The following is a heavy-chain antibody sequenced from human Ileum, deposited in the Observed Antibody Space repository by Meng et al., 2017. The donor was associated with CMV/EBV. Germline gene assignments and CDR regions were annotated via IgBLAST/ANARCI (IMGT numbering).Heavy chain of an antibody. D-gene: IGHD6-19*01. CDR1: GYSFTSLG. V-gene: IGHV1-3*01. J-gene: IGHJ4*02. Sequence: QVQIVQSGAEVKKPGASVRVSCKASGYSFTSLGMHWVRQTPGQKLEWMGYINGGNGDTAFSPKAQGRVTITRDTSASTAYMELNNLRSEDTGIYYCARSGDPGITVTGAFDIWGQRTLVTVS. CDR2: INGGNGDT. CDR3: ARSGDPGITVTGAFDI.